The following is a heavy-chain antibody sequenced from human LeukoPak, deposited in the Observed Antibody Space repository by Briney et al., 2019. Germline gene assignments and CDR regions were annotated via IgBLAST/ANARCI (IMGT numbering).Heavy chain of an antibody. CDR3: ARVGATTIRDAFDI. CDR2: IYYSGST. J-gene: IGHJ3*02. CDR1: GGSISSYY. Sequence: SETLSLTCTVSGGSISSYYWSWIRQPPGKGLEWIGYIYYSGSTNYNPSLKSRVTISVDTSKNQFSLKLSSVTAADTAVYYCARVGATTIRDAFDIWGQGTMVTVSS. V-gene: IGHV4-59*01. D-gene: IGHD1-26*01.